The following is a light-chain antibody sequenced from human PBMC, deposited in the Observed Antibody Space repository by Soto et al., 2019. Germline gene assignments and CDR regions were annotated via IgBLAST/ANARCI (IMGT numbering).Light chain of an antibody. CDR2: GAS. J-gene: IGKJ1*01. V-gene: IGKV3-20*01. CDR3: QQYGNSPWT. CDR1: QSVRSSY. Sequence: EIVLTQSPGTLSLSPGERATLSCRASQSVRSSYLAWYQQKPGQAPRLFIYGASSRATGIPDRFSGSGSGTDFTLTISRLEPEDFAVYHCQQYGNSPWTFGLGTKVDIK.